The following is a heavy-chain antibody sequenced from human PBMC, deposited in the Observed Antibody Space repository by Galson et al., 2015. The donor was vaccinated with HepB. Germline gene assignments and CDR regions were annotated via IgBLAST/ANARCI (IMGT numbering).Heavy chain of an antibody. V-gene: IGHV4-59*01. Sequence: SETLSLTCSVSGGSINSDYWSWIRQPPGRGLEWIGYIYYSGNTNYNPSLKRRVTISVDTSKNQFSLTVRSVTAADTAIYYCATDKTSGRFESWGQGTLVTVSS. J-gene: IGHJ5*01. CDR2: IYYSGNT. CDR1: GGSINSDY. D-gene: IGHD6-25*01. CDR3: ATDKTSGRFES.